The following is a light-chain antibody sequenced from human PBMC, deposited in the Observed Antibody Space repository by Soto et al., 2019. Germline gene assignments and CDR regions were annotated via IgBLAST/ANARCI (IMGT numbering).Light chain of an antibody. V-gene: IGLV2-23*01. Sequence: QSALTQPASVSGSPGQSITISCTGSSSDVGSYNFVSWYQQHSGKAPKLMIYEGSKRPSGIPDRFSGSKSGNTASLTISGLQAEDEADYYCCSCAGSSTHVIFGGGTKLTVL. CDR1: SSDVGSYNF. CDR2: EGS. J-gene: IGLJ2*01. CDR3: CSCAGSSTHVI.